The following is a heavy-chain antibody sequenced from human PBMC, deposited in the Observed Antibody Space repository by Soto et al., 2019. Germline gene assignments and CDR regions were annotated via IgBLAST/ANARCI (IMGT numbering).Heavy chain of an antibody. D-gene: IGHD2-21*01. V-gene: IGHV3-23*01. J-gene: IGHJ2*01. Sequence: EVQLLESGGDSVQPGGSVRLSCAGSGFTFINYAMNWVRQAPGKGQEWVSTISGGGDATFFADSVRGRFTFSRDNSKNTVTLQMNSLGVDDTAVYYCARKVVGSTSRPDYWYFDLWGRGTLVTVSS. CDR3: ARKVVGSTSRPDYWYFDL. CDR1: GFTFINYA. CDR2: ISGGGDAT.